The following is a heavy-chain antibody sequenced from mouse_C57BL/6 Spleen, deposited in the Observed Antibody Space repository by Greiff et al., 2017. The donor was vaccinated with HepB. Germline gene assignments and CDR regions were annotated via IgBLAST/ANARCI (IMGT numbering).Heavy chain of an antibody. Sequence: QVQLKESGAELARPGASVKLSCKASGYTFTSYGISWVKQRTGQGLEWIGEIYPRSGNTYYNEKFKGKATLTADKSSSTAYMELRSLTSEDSAVYFCARRGGYDYRAMDYWGQGTSVTVSS. CDR1: GYTFTSYG. J-gene: IGHJ4*01. V-gene: IGHV1-81*01. CDR2: IYPRSGNT. D-gene: IGHD2-4*01. CDR3: ARRGGYDYRAMDY.